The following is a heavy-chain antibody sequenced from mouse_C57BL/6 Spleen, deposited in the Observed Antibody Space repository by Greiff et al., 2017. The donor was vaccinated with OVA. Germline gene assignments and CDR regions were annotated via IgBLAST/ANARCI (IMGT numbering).Heavy chain of an antibody. V-gene: IGHV1-54*01. J-gene: IGHJ2*01. Sequence: QVHVKQSGAELVRPGTSVKVSCKASGYAFTNYLIEWVKQRPGQGLEWIGVINPGSGGTNYNEKFKGKATLTADKSSSTAYMQLSSLTSEDSAVYFCARAPFFLGHFDYWGQGTTLTVSS. CDR1: GYAFTNYL. CDR3: ARAPFFLGHFDY. CDR2: INPGSGGT.